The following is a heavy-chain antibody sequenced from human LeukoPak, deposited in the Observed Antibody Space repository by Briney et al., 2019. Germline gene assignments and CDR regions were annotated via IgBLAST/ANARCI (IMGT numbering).Heavy chain of an antibody. CDR2: ISAYNGNT. CDR1: GYTFTSYS. V-gene: IGHV1-18*01. D-gene: IGHD3-10*01. Sequence: ASVKVSCKASGYTFTSYSISWVRQAPGQGLEWMGSISAYNGNTNYAQKLQGRVTMTTETSTSTAYMELRSLRSDDTAVYYCASSITMVRGVIISGDWFDPWGQGTLVTVSS. CDR3: ASSITMVRGVIISGDWFDP. J-gene: IGHJ5*02.